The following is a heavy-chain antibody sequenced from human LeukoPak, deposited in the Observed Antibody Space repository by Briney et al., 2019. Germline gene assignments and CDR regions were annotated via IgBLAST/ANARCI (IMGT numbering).Heavy chain of an antibody. J-gene: IGHJ4*02. CDR2: IRSKANSYAT. D-gene: IGHD6-6*01. Sequence: GGSLRLSCAASGFTFSGSAMHWVRQAAGKGLEWVGRIRSKANSYATAYAASVKGRFTISRDDSKNTAYLQMNSLRAEDTAVYYCAKKRALGEVEYSSSYFDYWGQGTLVTVSS. CDR3: AKKRALGEVEYSSSYFDY. V-gene: IGHV3-73*01. CDR1: GFTFSGSA.